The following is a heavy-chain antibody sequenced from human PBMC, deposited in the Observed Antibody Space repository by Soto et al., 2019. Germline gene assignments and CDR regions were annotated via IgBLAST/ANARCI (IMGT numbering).Heavy chain of an antibody. CDR2: IGGRDNST. J-gene: IGHJ1*01. CDR3: ANYYDSSGYPHGFFQH. V-gene: IGHV3-23*01. D-gene: IGHD3-22*01. CDR1: GLTSSNYA. Sequence: EVQLLESGGGLVQPGGFLRLSCATSGLTSSNYAMSWVRQAPGKGLEGSSSIGGRDNSTYYAESVQGRFTISRDISKNALYLHMNSLRVDDTAIYYCANYYDSSGYPHGFFQHWGQGTLVTVSS.